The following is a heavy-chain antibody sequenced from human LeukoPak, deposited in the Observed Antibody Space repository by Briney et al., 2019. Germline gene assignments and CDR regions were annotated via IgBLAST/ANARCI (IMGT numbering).Heavy chain of an antibody. CDR1: GGSSSGHY. Sequence: SETLSLTSAVYGGSSSGHYWSWIRQPAEEVLGWGGEITHSGNTNYNPSLKSQVTISVDTSKNQFSLKRSSVTAADTAVYYRARGPGYSSGSSSCIDPWGQGTLVTVSS. D-gene: IGHD6-19*01. CDR3: ARGPGYSSGSSSCIDP. CDR2: ITHSGNT. J-gene: IGHJ5*02. V-gene: IGHV4-34*01.